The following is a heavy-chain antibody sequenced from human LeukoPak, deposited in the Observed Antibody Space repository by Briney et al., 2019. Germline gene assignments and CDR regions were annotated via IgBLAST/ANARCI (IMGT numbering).Heavy chain of an antibody. D-gene: IGHD4-17*01. Sequence: PSETLSLTCTVSGGSINNYYWSWIRQPPGKGLDWIGYIYYSGSTNYNPSLKSRVTISVDTSKNQFSLKLSSVTAADTAVYYCARDGDYGDYRVAFDIWGQGTMVTVSS. CDR2: IYYSGST. CDR3: ARDGDYGDYRVAFDI. V-gene: IGHV4-59*01. CDR1: GGSINNYY. J-gene: IGHJ3*02.